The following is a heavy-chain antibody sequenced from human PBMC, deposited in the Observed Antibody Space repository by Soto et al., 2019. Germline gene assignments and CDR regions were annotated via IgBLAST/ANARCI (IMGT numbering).Heavy chain of an antibody. J-gene: IGHJ4*02. Sequence: SETLSLTCAVSGGSISSGDYSWNWIRQPPGKGLEWIGYIYYGGSTYYNPSLQSRVTMSVDRSRNQFSLKLNSVTAADTAVYYCVRVRRDGDNRGREYYWAQRSLDIGSA. CDR2: IYYGGST. V-gene: IGHV4-30-2*01. CDR1: GGSISSGDYS. D-gene: IGHD3-9*01. CDR3: VRVRRDGDNRGREYY.